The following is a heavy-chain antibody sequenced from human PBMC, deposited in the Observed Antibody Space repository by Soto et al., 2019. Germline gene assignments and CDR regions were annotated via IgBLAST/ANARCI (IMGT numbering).Heavy chain of an antibody. J-gene: IGHJ4*02. CDR1: EFTFSSYG. CDR2: ISYDGSKK. Sequence: ESGGGVVQPGRSLTLSCAASEFTFSSYGIHWVRQAPGKGLEWVAVISYDGSKKQYADSVKGRFTISRDNSKNTLHLQMNSLRAEDTAVYYCAKDTYYHDTTGYYVFDYWGQGTLVTVSS. CDR3: AKDTYYHDTTGYYVFDY. V-gene: IGHV3-30*18. D-gene: IGHD3-22*01.